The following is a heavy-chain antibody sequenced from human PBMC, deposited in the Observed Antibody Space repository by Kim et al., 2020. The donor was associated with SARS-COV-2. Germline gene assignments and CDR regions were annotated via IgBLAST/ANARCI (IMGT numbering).Heavy chain of an antibody. D-gene: IGHD1-1*01. CDR2: GIT. V-gene: IGHV3-53*01. Sequence: GITNFADSVKGRFSISRDTPKNTVYLQLPNLRPEDTAVYYCARGSGGTFDYWGQGTLVTVSS. J-gene: IGHJ4*02. CDR3: ARGSGGTFDY.